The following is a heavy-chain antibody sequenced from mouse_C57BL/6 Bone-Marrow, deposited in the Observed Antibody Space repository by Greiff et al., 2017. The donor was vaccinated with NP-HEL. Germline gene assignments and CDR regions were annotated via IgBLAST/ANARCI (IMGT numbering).Heavy chain of an antibody. CDR3: ARDGSLYYFDY. CDR1: GYTFTSYW. V-gene: IGHV1-50*01. J-gene: IGHJ2*01. Sequence: QVQLQQPGAELVKPGASVKLSCKASGYTFTSYWMQWVKQRPGPGLEWIGEIDPSDSYTNYNQKFKGKATLTVDTSSSTSYMQLSSLTSEDSAVYYCARDGSLYYFDYWGQGTTLTVSS. D-gene: IGHD1-1*01. CDR2: IDPSDSYT.